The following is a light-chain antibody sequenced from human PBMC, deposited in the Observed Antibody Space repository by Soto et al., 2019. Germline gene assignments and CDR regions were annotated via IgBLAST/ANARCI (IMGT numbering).Light chain of an antibody. J-gene: IGKJ1*01. CDR1: QTVFYSSNNQNY. CDR3: QQYYGTPVT. CDR2: WAS. V-gene: IGKV4-1*01. Sequence: DIVMTQSPDSLAASLGETATINRKSIQTVFYSSNNQNYLAWYQQKPGQPPKLRSYWASARDSGVPDRFSGSGSGTDFTLTISSLQAEDGAIYYCQQYYGTPVTFGQGTKVDIK.